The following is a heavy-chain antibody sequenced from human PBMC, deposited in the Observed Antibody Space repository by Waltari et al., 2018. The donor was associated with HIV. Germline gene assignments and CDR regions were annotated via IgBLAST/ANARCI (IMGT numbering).Heavy chain of an antibody. J-gene: IGHJ1*01. V-gene: IGHV4-61*01. Sequence: QVQLQESGPGLVKPSETLSLTCTVSGGSVSSGSYYWSWIRQPPGKGLEWIGYIYYSGSTNCPPALKSRVTISVDTSKNQFSLKLSSVTAADTAVYYCAGRYSSRLGELSLYEKHWGQGTLVTVSS. D-gene: IGHD3-16*02. CDR1: GGSVSSGSYY. CDR2: IYYSGST. CDR3: AGRYSSRLGELSLYEKH.